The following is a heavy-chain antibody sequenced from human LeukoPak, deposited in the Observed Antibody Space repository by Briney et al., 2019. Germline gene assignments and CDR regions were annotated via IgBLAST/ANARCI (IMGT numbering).Heavy chain of an antibody. J-gene: IGHJ4*02. CDR2: ISYDGTNK. CDR1: GFTFSNYA. V-gene: IGHV3-30-3*01. D-gene: IGHD3-10*01. CDR3: AKDREDYGSGPYYFDY. Sequence: GGSLRLSCAASGFTFSNYAMHWVRQAPGKGLEWVAVISYDGTNKYYADSVKGRFTISRDNSKNTLYLQMNSLRAEDTAVYYCAKDREDYGSGPYYFDYWGQGTLVTVSS.